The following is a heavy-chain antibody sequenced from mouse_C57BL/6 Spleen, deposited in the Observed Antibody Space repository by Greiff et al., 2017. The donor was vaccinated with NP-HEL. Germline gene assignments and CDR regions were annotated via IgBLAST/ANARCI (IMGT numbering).Heavy chain of an antibody. V-gene: IGHV1-52*01. D-gene: IGHD1-1*01. CDR2: IDPSDSET. J-gene: IGHJ2*01. CDR1: GYTFTSYW. CDR3: ARRGSSYEDDY. Sequence: QVQLQQPGAELVRPGSSVKLSCKASGYTFTSYWMHWVKQRPIQGLEWIGNIDPSDSETHYNQKFKDKATLTVDKSSSTAYMQLSSLTSEDSAVYYCARRGSSYEDDYWGQGTTLTVSS.